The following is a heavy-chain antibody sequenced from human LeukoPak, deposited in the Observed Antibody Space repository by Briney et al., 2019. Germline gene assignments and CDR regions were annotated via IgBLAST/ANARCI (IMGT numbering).Heavy chain of an antibody. CDR3: ARAESGYSGYRNGYYYYYMDV. Sequence: SETLSLTCTVSGGSISSYYWSWIRQPAGKGLEWIGRIYTSGSTNYNPSLKSRVTMTVDTSKNQFSLRLTSVTAADTAVYYCARAESGYSGYRNGYYYYYMDVWGKGTTVTVSS. CDR1: GGSISSYY. CDR2: IYTSGST. J-gene: IGHJ6*03. V-gene: IGHV4-4*07. D-gene: IGHD5-12*01.